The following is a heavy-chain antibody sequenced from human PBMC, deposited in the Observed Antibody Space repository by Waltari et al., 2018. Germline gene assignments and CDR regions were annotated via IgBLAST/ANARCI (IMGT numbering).Heavy chain of an antibody. D-gene: IGHD3-16*01. CDR2: IYSGGST. CDR3: ARELENDYVDYGMDV. CDR1: GFTVSSNY. V-gene: IGHV3-53*01. J-gene: IGHJ6*02. Sequence: EVQLVESGGGLIQPGGSLRLSCAASGFTVSSNYMRWVRQAPGKGLEWVSVIYSGGSTYYADSVKGRFTISRDNSKNTLYLQMNSLRAEDTAVYYCARELENDYVDYGMDVWGQGTTVTVSS.